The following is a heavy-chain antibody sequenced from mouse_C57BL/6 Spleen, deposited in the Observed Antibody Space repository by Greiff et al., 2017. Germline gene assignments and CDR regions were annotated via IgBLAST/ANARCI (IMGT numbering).Heavy chain of an antibody. V-gene: IGHV1-20*01. Sequence: VQLKQSGPELVKPGDSVKISCKASGYSFTGYFMNWVMQSHGKSLEWIGRINPYNGDTFYNQKFKGKATLTVDKSSSTAHMELRSLTSEDSAVYYCARTLYRYAMDYWGQGTSVTVSS. CDR1: GYSFTGYF. CDR3: ARTLYRYAMDY. CDR2: INPYNGDT. D-gene: IGHD1-1*01. J-gene: IGHJ4*01.